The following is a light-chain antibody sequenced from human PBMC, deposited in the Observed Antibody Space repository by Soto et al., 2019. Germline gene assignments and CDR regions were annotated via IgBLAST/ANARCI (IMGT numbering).Light chain of an antibody. J-gene: IGLJ2*01. CDR3: GTWDNSLNAGV. CDR1: SSNIGAGYD. Sequence: QSVLTQSPSVSGAPGQRVTISCTGNSSNIGAGYDVHWYQHLPGTAPKLLIYGNSNRPSGVPDRFSGSKSGTSASLAITGLQTGDEADYYCGTWDNSLNAGVFGGGTKVTVL. CDR2: GNS. V-gene: IGLV1-40*01.